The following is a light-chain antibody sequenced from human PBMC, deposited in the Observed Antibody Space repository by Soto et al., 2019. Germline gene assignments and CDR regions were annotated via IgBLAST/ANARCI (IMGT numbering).Light chain of an antibody. CDR1: QRISGW. CDR2: DAS. CDR3: QQNNFY. V-gene: IGKV1-5*01. J-gene: IGKJ3*01. Sequence: DIQMTQSPSTLSASVGYTVTITCRASQRISGWLAWHQQKPGKAPKLLIYDASSLESGVPSRFAASGSETEFTLTIDSLQPDDFATYYCQQNNFYFGRGTKVDI.